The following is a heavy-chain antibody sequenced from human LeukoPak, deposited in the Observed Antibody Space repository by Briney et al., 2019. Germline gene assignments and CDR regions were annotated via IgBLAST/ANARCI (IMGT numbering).Heavy chain of an antibody. CDR3: SRDFFSVTDSSDPPGYWFDP. J-gene: IGHJ5*02. CDR2: ISYDGSNK. CDR1: GFTFSSYA. Sequence: GGSLRLSCAASGFTFSSYAMHWVRQAPGKGLEWVAVISYDGSNKYYADSVKGRFTISRDNSKNTLYMQMNSLRAEDTAVYYWSRDFFSVTDSSDPPGYWFDPWGQGTLVTVSS. V-gene: IGHV3-30-3*01. D-gene: IGHD6-19*01.